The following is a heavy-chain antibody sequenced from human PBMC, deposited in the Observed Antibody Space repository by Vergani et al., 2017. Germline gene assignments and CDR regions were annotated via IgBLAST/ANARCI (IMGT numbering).Heavy chain of an antibody. D-gene: IGHD6-19*01. Sequence: QLQLQESGPGLVKPSATLSLTCSVSGASIRSSNHYWGWIRQPPGKGREWIASNYYSGSTYSNQSLKSRVTISVDTSKNQFSLKLSSVTAAETAVYFCARHSTVKWLVKLGWIDPWGQGILVTVSS. CDR1: GASIRSSNHY. CDR3: ARHSTVKWLVKLGWIDP. CDR2: NYYSGST. J-gene: IGHJ5*02. V-gene: IGHV4-39*01.